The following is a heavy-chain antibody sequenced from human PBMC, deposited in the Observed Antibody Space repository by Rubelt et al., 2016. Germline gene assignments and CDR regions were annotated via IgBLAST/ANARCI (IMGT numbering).Heavy chain of an antibody. J-gene: IGHJ4*02. Sequence: VKKPGASVKVSCKASGYTFTSYAMHWVRQAPGQRLEWMGWINAGNGNTKYSQKFQGRVTITRDTSASTAYMELSSLRSEDTAVYYCARGIAVAGFFASGWYWGQGTLVTVSS. CDR1: GYTFTSYA. V-gene: IGHV1-3*01. D-gene: IGHD6-19*01. CDR3: ARGIAVAGFFASGWY. CDR2: INAGNGNT.